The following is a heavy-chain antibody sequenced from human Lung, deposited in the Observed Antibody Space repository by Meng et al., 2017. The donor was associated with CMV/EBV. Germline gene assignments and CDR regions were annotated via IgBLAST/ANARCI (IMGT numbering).Heavy chain of an antibody. D-gene: IGHD3-22*01. CDR2: INQGGSEK. Sequence: GESXKISCAASGFTFSTYWMSWVRQAPGRGLEWVANINQGGSEKYYVASVMGRFTVSGDNAKNSLYLQMNSLRAEDTAIYYCATSSSGFFDNWVQGALVTVSS. CDR1: GFTFSTYW. V-gene: IGHV3-7*01. J-gene: IGHJ4*02. CDR3: ATSSSGFFDN.